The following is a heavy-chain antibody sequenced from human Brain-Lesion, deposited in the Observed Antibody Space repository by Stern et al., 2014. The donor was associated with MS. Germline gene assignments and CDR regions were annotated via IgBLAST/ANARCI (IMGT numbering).Heavy chain of an antibody. V-gene: IGHV4-61*02. CDR2: IHPGGSA. J-gene: IGHJ4*02. Sequence: VQLVESGPGLVKPSQTLSLTCTVSGGSISSGSDYWSWIRQPVGKGLEWIGRIHPGGSAFYPPSLKSRVPISTDTSMNQFSLELNSATAADTAIYYCASGYRIFDYWGQGILVTVSS. CDR3: ASGYRIFDY. CDR1: GGSISSGSDY. D-gene: IGHD5-18*01.